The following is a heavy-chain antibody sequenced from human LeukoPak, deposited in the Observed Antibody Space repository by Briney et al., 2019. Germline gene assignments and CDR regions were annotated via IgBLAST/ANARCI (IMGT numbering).Heavy chain of an antibody. J-gene: IGHJ4*02. V-gene: IGHV4-59*08. CDR2: IYYSGST. D-gene: IGHD3-10*01. Sequence: SETLSLTCTVSGGSISSYYWSWIRQPPGKGLEWIGYIYYSGSTNYNPSLKSRVTISVDTSKNQFSLKLSSVTAADTAVYYCARGQYGSGIVYWGQGTLVTVSS. CDR3: ARGQYGSGIVY. CDR1: GGSISSYY.